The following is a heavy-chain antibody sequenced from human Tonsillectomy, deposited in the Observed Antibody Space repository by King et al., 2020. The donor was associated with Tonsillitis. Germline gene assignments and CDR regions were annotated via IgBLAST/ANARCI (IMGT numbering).Heavy chain of an antibody. CDR2: IYNSGST. D-gene: IGHD4-17*01. CDR1: GGSISRGGYS. CDR3: ARENRGDYGDYVVGWFDP. V-gene: IGHV4-30-4*07. J-gene: IGHJ5*02. Sequence: QLQESGPGLVKPAQTLSLTCAVSGGSISRGGYSWSWIRQPPGKGLEWIGYIYNSGSTYYNPSLKSRVTMSVDTSKNQVSLNLSSVTAADTAVYYCARENRGDYGDYVVGWFDPWGQGTLVTVSS.